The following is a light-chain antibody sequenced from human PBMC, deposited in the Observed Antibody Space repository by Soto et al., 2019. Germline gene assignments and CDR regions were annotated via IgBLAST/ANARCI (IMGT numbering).Light chain of an antibody. V-gene: IGKV3-20*01. CDR2: GTA. CDR3: QQYGESPYT. J-gene: IGKJ2*01. CDR1: QSVNTRY. Sequence: EIVLTQSPGTLSLSPGERATLSCRASQSVNTRYFAWYQQKPGQAPGLLMYGTANRATGSQDRFSGSGSGTDFTLIISRLEPEYFAVYYCQQYGESPYTFGQGTKGEIK.